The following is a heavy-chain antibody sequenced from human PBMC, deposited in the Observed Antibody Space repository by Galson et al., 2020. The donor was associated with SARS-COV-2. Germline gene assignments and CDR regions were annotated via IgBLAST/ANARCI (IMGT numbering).Heavy chain of an antibody. Sequence: SCAASGFTFSTYAMHWVRQAPGKGLAWVAVIWSDGNNKYYADSVKGRFTISRDNSKNTVNLQMNSLRAEDTAVYYCTTSIIVAGTLDYWGRGALVTVSS. V-gene: IGHV3-33*01. J-gene: IGHJ4*02. CDR3: TTSIIVAGTLDY. D-gene: IGHD5-12*01. CDR1: GFTFSTYA. CDR2: IWSDGNNK.